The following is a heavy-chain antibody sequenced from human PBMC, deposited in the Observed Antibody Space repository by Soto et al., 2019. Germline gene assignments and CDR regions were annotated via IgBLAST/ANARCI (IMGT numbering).Heavy chain of an antibody. Sequence: SVKVSCKASGGTFSSYAISWVRQAPGQGLEWMGGIIPIFGTANYAQKFQGRVTITADESTSTAYMELSSLRSEDTAVYYCARDPYYYGSGSYGENWFDPWGQGTLVTVS. D-gene: IGHD3-10*01. CDR2: IIPIFGTA. CDR1: GGTFSSYA. J-gene: IGHJ5*02. V-gene: IGHV1-69*13. CDR3: ARDPYYYGSGSYGENWFDP.